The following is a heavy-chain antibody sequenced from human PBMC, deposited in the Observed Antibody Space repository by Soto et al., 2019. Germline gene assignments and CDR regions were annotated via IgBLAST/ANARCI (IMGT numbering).Heavy chain of an antibody. Sequence: QVQLQESGPGLVKPSQTLSLTCTVSGGSISSGDYYWRWIRQPPGKGLEWIGYIYYSGSTYYNPSLKSRITISVDTSKNQFPLKPSSVTAADTAVYYCASGDFLAALHGMDVWGQGTTVTVSS. CDR3: ASGDFLAALHGMDV. V-gene: IGHV4-30-4*01. D-gene: IGHD6-6*01. CDR2: IYYSGST. CDR1: GGSISSGDYY. J-gene: IGHJ6*02.